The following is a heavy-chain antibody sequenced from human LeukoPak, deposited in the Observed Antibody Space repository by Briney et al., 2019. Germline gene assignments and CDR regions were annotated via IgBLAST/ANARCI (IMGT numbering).Heavy chain of an antibody. CDR3: ATLRTTYFYAFDI. J-gene: IGHJ3*02. CDR1: GFTFSSYA. V-gene: IGHV3-7*01. CDR2: IKQDGSEK. D-gene: IGHD2/OR15-2a*01. Sequence: GGSLRLSCAASGFTFSSYAMSWVRQASGKGLEWVANIKQDGSEKYYADSVKGRFTISRDNAKNSVYLQMNSLRAEDTAVYYCATLRTTYFYAFDIWGQGTMVTVSS.